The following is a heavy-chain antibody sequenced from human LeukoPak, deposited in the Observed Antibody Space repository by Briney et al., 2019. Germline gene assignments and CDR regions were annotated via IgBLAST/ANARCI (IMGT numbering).Heavy chain of an antibody. V-gene: IGHV1-69*05. Sequence: GASVKVSCKASGYTFTSYGISWVRQAPGQGLEWMGGIIPIFGTANYAQKFQGRVTITTDESTSTAYMELSSLRSEDTAVYYCARGSLTPSYYYDSSGYQFDYWGQGTLVTVSS. CDR2: IIPIFGTA. J-gene: IGHJ4*02. D-gene: IGHD3-22*01. CDR1: GYTFTSYG. CDR3: ARGSLTPSYYYDSSGYQFDY.